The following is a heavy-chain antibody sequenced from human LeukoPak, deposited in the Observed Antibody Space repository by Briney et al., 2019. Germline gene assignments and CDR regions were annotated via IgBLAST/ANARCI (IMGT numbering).Heavy chain of an antibody. CDR1: GFTFSSYS. V-gene: IGHV3-21*01. CDR2: FTSRSRSI. Sequence: PGGSLRLSCAASGFTFSSYSMTWVRQAPGKGQEWLSSFTSRSRSIYYADSVKGRFTISRDNSKNTLYLQMNSLRAEDTAVYYCAKDLWPYCSSTSCWCFQHWGQGTLVTVSS. J-gene: IGHJ1*01. CDR3: AKDLWPYCSSTSCWCFQH. D-gene: IGHD2-2*01.